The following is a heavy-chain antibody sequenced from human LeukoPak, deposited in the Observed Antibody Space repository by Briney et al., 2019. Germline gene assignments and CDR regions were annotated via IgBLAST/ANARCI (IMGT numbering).Heavy chain of an antibody. CDR2: INHSGST. Sequence: PSETLSLTCVVYGGSFSGYYWSWIRQPPGKGLEWIGEINHSGSTNYTPSLKSRVTISVDTSKNQFSLKLSSVTAADTAVYYCAKGDYDFWSGHDYWGQGTLVTVSS. CDR3: AKGDYDFWSGHDY. CDR1: GGSFSGYY. V-gene: IGHV4-34*01. J-gene: IGHJ4*02. D-gene: IGHD3-3*01.